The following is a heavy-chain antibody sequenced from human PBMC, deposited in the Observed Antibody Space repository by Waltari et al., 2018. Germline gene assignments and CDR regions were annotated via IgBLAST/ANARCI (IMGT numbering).Heavy chain of an antibody. D-gene: IGHD3-10*01. CDR2: INPNSGGT. V-gene: IGHV1-2*06. CDR1: GYTFTGYY. Sequence: QVQLVQSGAEVKKPGASVKVSCKASGYTFTGYYMHWVRQAPGQGLEWMGRINPNSGGTNYAQKFQGRVTMTRDTSISTAYMELSRLRSDDTAVYYCARVRYYYGSGSYMETVAFDIWGQGTMVTVSS. J-gene: IGHJ3*02. CDR3: ARVRYYYGSGSYMETVAFDI.